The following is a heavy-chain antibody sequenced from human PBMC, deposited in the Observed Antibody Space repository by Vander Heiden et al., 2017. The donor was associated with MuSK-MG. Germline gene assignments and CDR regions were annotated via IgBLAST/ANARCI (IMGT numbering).Heavy chain of an antibody. CDR3: ARAADYYDSSGYYSLSYYFDY. CDR1: GYSISGGYS. V-gene: IGHV4-38-2*02. D-gene: IGHD3-22*01. J-gene: IGHJ4*02. CDR2: IYHSGST. Sequence: QVQLQESGPGLVKPSETLSLPCTVSGYSISGGYSWGWIRQPPGKGLEWIGSIYHSGSTYYNPSLKSRVTISVDTSKNQFSLKLSSVTAADTAVYYCARAADYYDSSGYYSLSYYFDYWGQGTLVTVSS.